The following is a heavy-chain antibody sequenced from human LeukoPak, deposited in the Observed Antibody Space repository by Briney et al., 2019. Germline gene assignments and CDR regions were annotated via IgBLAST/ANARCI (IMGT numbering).Heavy chain of an antibody. CDR3: ARASATYYDFWSGYSPDPYYYGMDV. CDR2: IYHSGST. D-gene: IGHD3-3*01. J-gene: IGHJ6*02. Sequence: SETLSLTCAVSGGSISSGGSSWSWIRQPPGKGLEWIGYIYHSGSTYYNPSLKSRVTISVDRSKNQFSLKLSSVTAADTAVYYCARASATYYDFWSGYSPDPYYYGMDVWGQGTTVTVSS. CDR1: GGSISSGGSS. V-gene: IGHV4-30-2*01.